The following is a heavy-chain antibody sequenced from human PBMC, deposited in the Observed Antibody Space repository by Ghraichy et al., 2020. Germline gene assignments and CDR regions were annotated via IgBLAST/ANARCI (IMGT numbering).Heavy chain of an antibody. CDR2: IYWDDDK. D-gene: IGHD1-26*01. CDR3: AHTLSGNYFAD. V-gene: IGHV2-5*02. Sequence: SGPTLVKPTQTLTLTCTFSGFSLTTSGVGVSWIRQPPGKALEWLALIYWDDDKRYSPSLKSRLTIIKDTSKNHVVLIMANMDPVDTATYYCAHTLSGNYFADWGQGTLVTVSS. J-gene: IGHJ4*02. CDR1: GFSLTTSGVG.